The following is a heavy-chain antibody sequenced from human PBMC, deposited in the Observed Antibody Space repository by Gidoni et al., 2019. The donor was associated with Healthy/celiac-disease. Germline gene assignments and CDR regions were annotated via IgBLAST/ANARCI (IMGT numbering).Heavy chain of an antibody. CDR2: IIPIFGTA. Sequence: QVQLVQSGAEVKKPGSSVKVSCTASGGTFSSYAISWVRQAPGHGLEWMGGIIPIFGTANYAQKFHGRVTITADESTSTAYMELSSLRSEDTAVYYCARDVYLGGDGAIPGTEWGQGTLVTVSS. D-gene: IGHD2-8*01. CDR3: ARDVYLGGDGAIPGTE. CDR1: GGTFSSYA. J-gene: IGHJ4*02. V-gene: IGHV1-69*01.